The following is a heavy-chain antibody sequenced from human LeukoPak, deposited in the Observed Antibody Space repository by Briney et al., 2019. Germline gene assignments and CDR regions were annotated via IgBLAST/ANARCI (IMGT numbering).Heavy chain of an antibody. D-gene: IGHD6-19*01. V-gene: IGHV3-30*18. Sequence: GGSLRLSCAASGFTFSSYGMHWVRQAPGKGLEWVAVISYDGSNKYYADSVKGRFTISRDNSKNTLYLQMNSLRAEDTAVYYCAKDEQWLAKNYYYGMDVWGQGTTVTVSS. J-gene: IGHJ6*02. CDR2: ISYDGSNK. CDR3: AKDEQWLAKNYYYGMDV. CDR1: GFTFSSYG.